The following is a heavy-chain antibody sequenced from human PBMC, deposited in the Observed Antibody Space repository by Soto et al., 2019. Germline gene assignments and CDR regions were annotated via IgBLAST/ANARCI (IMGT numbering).Heavy chain of an antibody. V-gene: IGHV3-21*01. Sequence: PGGSLRLSCAASGFTFTRSSMNWVRQAPGKGLEWVSSISSTTNYIYYADSMKGRFTVSRDNAKNSVYLEMNSLSAEDTALYYCARESEDLTSNFDYWGQGTLVTVSS. CDR3: ARESEDLTSNFDY. CDR1: GFTFTRSS. CDR2: ISSTTNYI. J-gene: IGHJ4*02.